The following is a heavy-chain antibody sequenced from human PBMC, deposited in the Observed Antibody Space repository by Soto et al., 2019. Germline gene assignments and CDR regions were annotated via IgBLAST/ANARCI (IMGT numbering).Heavy chain of an antibody. Sequence: QVQLQQWGAGLLKPSETLSLTCAVYGGSFSVYYWNWIRQSPGKGLEWIGEINHSGSTKYNPSLKSRVTISADMSNNQFSLKLSSVTAADTAVYYCQYGYSSGSYHDYWGQGTLVTVSS. CDR3: QYGYSSGSYHDY. V-gene: IGHV4-34*01. D-gene: IGHD6-19*01. CDR2: INHSGST. CDR1: GGSFSVYY. J-gene: IGHJ4*02.